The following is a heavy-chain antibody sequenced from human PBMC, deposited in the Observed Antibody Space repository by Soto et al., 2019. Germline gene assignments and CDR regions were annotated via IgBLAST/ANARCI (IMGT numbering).Heavy chain of an antibody. CDR2: INHSGST. Sequence: QVQLQQWGAGLLKPSETLSLTCAVYGGSFSGYYWSWIRQPPGKGLEWIGEINHSGSTNYNPSLRSRVSISVDTSKNQFTLKLSSVNAADTAVYYCARGVGCSGGSCYSHLDYWGQGTLVTVS. D-gene: IGHD2-15*01. CDR1: GGSFSGYY. CDR3: ARGVGCSGGSCYSHLDY. J-gene: IGHJ4*02. V-gene: IGHV4-34*01.